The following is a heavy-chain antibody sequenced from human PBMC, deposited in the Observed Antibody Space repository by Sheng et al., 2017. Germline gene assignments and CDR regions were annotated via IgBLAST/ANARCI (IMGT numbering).Heavy chain of an antibody. CDR3: ARGLYGGNSGHPFDY. CDR1: GGSISSSNYY. D-gene: IGHD2-21*02. CDR2: IYYSGST. V-gene: IGHV4-39*07. Sequence: QLQLQESGPGLVKPSETLSLTCSVSGGSISSSNYYWGWIRQPPGKGLEWIGTIYYSGSTYYNSSLKSRVTISVDTSKNQFSLKLTSVTAADTAVYYCARGLYGGNSGHPFDYWAQGTPGHRL. J-gene: IGHJ4*02.